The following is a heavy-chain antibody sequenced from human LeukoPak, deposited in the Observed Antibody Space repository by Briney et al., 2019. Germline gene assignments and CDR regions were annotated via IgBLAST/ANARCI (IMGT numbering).Heavy chain of an antibody. D-gene: IGHD3-16*02. Sequence: SETLSLTCTVSGGSISSYYWRWIRQPAGKGLEWIGRIYTSGSTNYNPSLKSRVTMSVDTSKNHFSLKLSSMTAPDPAVYYCAREAPEDYDYVWGSYRRGAYFDYWGQGTLVTVSS. J-gene: IGHJ4*02. CDR1: GGSISSYY. V-gene: IGHV4-4*07. CDR2: IYTSGST. CDR3: AREAPEDYDYVWGSYRRGAYFDY.